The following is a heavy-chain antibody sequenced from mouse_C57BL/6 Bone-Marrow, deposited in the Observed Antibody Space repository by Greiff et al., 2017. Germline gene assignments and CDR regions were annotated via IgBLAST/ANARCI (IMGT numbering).Heavy chain of an antibody. CDR3: VITTVVAPYYAMDY. CDR1: GYTFTSYW. CDR2: IYPSDSDT. D-gene: IGHD1-1*01. V-gene: IGHV1-61*01. Sequence: QVQLQQPGAELVRPGSSVKLSCKASGYTFTSYWLDWVKQRPGQGLVWIGNIYPSDSDTHYNQKLKDKATLTVNKSSSTAFMQLSSLTSEDSAVYYGVITTVVAPYYAMDYWGQGTSVTVSS. J-gene: IGHJ4*01.